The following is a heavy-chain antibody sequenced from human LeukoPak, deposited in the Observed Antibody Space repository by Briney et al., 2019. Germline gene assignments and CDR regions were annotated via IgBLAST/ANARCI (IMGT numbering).Heavy chain of an antibody. V-gene: IGHV3-53*01. Sequence: GGSLRLTCEASGFSVSDRAMSWVRQAPGKGLEWFAVMYASGTIYYGWSVQGRFTISRDDSKNTMFLQMTFLSAEDTAFYYCARGGAGTVTPFDSWGQGTLVTVSS. CDR1: GFSVSDRA. D-gene: IGHD4-17*01. CDR2: MYASGTI. CDR3: ARGGAGTVTPFDS. J-gene: IGHJ4*02.